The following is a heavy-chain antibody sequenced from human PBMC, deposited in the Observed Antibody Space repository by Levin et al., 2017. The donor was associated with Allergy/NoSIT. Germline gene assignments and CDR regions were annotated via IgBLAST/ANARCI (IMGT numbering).Heavy chain of an antibody. V-gene: IGHV4-59*01. J-gene: IGHJ5*01. Sequence: SETLSLTCTVSGGSISNYYWSWIRQPPGKGLEYIGYIFYNGHTNHNPSLKSRVAMSVDTSKNEFSLKLTSVTDADTAVYFCAGGDAFGGVFDSWGQGILVTVSS. CDR3: AGGDAFGGVFDS. D-gene: IGHD3-16*01. CDR2: IFYNGHT. CDR1: GGSISNYY.